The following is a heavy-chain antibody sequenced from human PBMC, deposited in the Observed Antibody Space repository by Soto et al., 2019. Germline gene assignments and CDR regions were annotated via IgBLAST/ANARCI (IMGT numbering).Heavy chain of an antibody. Sequence: QVQLVQSGAEVKKPGASVKVSCKASGYTFTSYYMHWVRQAPGQGLEWMGIINPSGGSTSYAQKCQGRVTMTTDTSKSTVNMALSSLGAADTAVYYWARVSSWSCFDYWGQGTLVTVSS. J-gene: IGHJ4*02. CDR2: INPSGGST. CDR1: GYTFTSYY. V-gene: IGHV1-46*01. D-gene: IGHD6-13*01. CDR3: ARVSSWSCFDY.